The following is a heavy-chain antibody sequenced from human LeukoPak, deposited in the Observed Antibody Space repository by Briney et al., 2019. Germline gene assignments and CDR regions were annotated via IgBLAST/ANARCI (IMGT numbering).Heavy chain of an antibody. CDR2: IHYTGTT. Sequence: PSETLSLTCTVSGGSISGYYWSWIRQSPGKGLEWIGDIHYTGTTKYNPSVKSRVTISIDTSKNQFSLELSSVTATDTAVYFCATNRVGTYDRPFDIWGQGTMVTVSS. D-gene: IGHD1-26*01. J-gene: IGHJ3*02. V-gene: IGHV4-59*08. CDR1: GGSISGYY. CDR3: ATNRVGTYDRPFDI.